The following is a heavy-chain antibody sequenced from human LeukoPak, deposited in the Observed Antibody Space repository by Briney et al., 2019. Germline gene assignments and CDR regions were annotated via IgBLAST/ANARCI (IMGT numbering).Heavy chain of an antibody. D-gene: IGHD5-24*01. Sequence: SVKVSCKASGGTFSSYAISWVRQAPGQGLEWMGGIIPIFGTANYAQKFQGRVTITADKSTSTAYMELSSLRSEDTAVYYCARDLGSRDGYNPPNLFDNWGQGTLVTVSS. J-gene: IGHJ4*02. CDR1: GGTFSSYA. CDR2: IIPIFGTA. CDR3: ARDLGSRDGYNPPNLFDN. V-gene: IGHV1-69*06.